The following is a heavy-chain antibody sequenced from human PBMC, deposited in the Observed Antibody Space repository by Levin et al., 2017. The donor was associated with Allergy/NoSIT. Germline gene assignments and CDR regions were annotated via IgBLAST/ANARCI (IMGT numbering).Heavy chain of an antibody. J-gene: IGHJ6*02. CDR2: INHSGFT. Sequence: SSETLSLTCAVSGGSFSDYVWIWIRQSPGKGPEWIGQINHSGFTDYNPSLKSRVTISLDTPKSQFSLLLRSVTAADAAKYYCARGRREAVWTKSILNYFYYGMDVWGQGTTVAVSS. CDR3: ARGRREAVWTKSILNYFYYGMDV. V-gene: IGHV4-34*01. CDR1: GGSFSDYV. D-gene: IGHD1/OR15-1a*01.